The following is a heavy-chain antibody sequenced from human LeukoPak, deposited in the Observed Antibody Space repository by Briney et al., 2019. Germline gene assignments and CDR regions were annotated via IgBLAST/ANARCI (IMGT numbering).Heavy chain of an antibody. CDR3: ARGGSYLSAFDI. J-gene: IGHJ3*02. V-gene: IGHV3-53*01. Sequence: GGSLRLSCAASGFTVSSNYMSWVRQAPGKGLEWVSVIYSAGNTYYADSVKGRFTISRDNSKNTLYLQMNSLRAEDTAVYYCARGGSYLSAFDIWGQGTMVTVSS. D-gene: IGHD1-26*01. CDR1: GFTVSSNY. CDR2: IYSAGNT.